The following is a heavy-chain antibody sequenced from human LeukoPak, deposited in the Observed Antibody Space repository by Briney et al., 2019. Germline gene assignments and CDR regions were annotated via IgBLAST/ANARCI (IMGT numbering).Heavy chain of an antibody. CDR3: AGRGYCSGDSCSVVDY. CDR2: INHSGSI. V-gene: IGHV4-34*01. D-gene: IGHD2-15*01. J-gene: IGHJ4*02. Sequence: SETLSLTCAVYGGSFSGYYWSWIRQPPGKGLEWIGEINHSGSINYNPSLKSRVTISVDTSKNQFSLKLSSVTAADTAVYYCAGRGYCSGDSCSVVDYWGQGTLVTVSS. CDR1: GGSFSGYY.